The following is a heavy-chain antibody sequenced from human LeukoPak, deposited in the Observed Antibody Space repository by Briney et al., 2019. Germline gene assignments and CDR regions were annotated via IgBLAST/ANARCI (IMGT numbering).Heavy chain of an antibody. V-gene: IGHV3-23*01. CDR2: ISSTGGTA. CDR1: GFTFSSFG. Sequence: GGTLRLSCAASGFTFSSFGMSWLRQAPGKGLEWVSAISSTGGTAYYADSVKGRFTISRDNSKNTLYLQLNSLRSEDTAVYYCARGLGGSGTFYYYYYYYMDVWGKGTTVTVSS. D-gene: IGHD3-10*01. CDR3: ARGLGGSGTFYYYYYYYMDV. J-gene: IGHJ6*03.